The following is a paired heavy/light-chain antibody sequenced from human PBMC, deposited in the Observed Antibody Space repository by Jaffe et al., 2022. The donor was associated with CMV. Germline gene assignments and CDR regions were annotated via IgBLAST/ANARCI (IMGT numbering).Heavy chain of an antibody. V-gene: IGHV3-74*01. CDR3: ARGRWGAYYYFDL. CDR1: GFTFSSYW. CDR2: INSDGSST. Sequence: EVQLVESGGDLVQPGGSLRLSCAASGFTFSSYWMHWVRQPPGQGLVWVSRINSDGSSTTYAGSVEGRFTISRDNAKNTLYLQMNSLRAEDTAVYYCARGRWGAYYYFDLWGRGSLVTVSS. J-gene: IGHJ2*01. D-gene: IGHD3-22*01.
Light chain of an antibody. CDR2: DVS. V-gene: IGLV2-14*03. CDR3: NSYTTTSTV. CDR1: SSDVGGYNY. J-gene: IGLJ1*01. Sequence: QSALTQPASVSGSPGQSITISCTGTSSDVGGYNYVSWYQQHPGKAPKLMICDVSNRPSGVSNRFSGSKSGNTASLTISGLQAEDEADYYCNSYTTTSTVFGTGTKVTVL.